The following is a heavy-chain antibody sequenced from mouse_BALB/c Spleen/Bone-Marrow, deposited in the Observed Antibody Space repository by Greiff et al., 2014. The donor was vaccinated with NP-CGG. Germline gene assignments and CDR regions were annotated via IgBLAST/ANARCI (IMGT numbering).Heavy chain of an antibody. CDR3: AYGSSFGFAY. J-gene: IGHJ3*01. CDR2: IDPYDSEA. V-gene: IGHV1-74*01. Sequence: VKLMESGAELVRPGASVKLSCRTSGYTFTGYWMNWVKQRPEQGLEWIGRIDPYDSEAHYSQKFKVKAILTVNKSSSTAYMQLSSLTSEDSAVYYCAYGSSFGFAYWGQGTLVTVSA. D-gene: IGHD1-1*01. CDR1: GYTFTGYW.